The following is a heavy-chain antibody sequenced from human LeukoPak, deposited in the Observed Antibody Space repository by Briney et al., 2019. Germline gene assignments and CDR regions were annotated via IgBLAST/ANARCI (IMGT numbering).Heavy chain of an antibody. V-gene: IGHV4-59*01. CDR3: ARNHYGHPLDY. J-gene: IGHJ4*02. CDR2: IYNSGST. D-gene: IGHD4-17*01. Sequence: PSETLSLTCTVSGVSISSYYWSWIRQPPGKGLEWIGYIYNSGSTNYNSSLKSRVTISVDKSKNQFSLKLSSVTAADTAVYYCARNHYGHPLDYWGQGTLVIVSS. CDR1: GVSISSYY.